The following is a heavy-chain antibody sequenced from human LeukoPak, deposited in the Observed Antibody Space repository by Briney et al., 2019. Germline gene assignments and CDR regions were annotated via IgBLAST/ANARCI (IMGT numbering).Heavy chain of an antibody. J-gene: IGHJ4*02. CDR3: ASTLMTYYYASNGYSPLDY. D-gene: IGHD3-22*01. Sequence: PSETLSLTCAVYGGSFSGYYWSWIRQPPGKGLEWIGEINHSRSTNYNPSLKSRVTISVDTSTTPFSLWLSSVPAPDTGVYFCASTLMTYYYASNGYSPLDYWGQGTLVTVSS. V-gene: IGHV4-34*01. CDR1: GGSFSGYY. CDR2: INHSRST.